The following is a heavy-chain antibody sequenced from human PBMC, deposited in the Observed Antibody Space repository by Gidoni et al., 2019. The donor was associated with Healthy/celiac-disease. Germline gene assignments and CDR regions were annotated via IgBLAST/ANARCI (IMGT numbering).Heavy chain of an antibody. CDR3: ARGRVYGSGIHHY. D-gene: IGHD3-10*01. Sequence: QVQLVQSGAEVPQPGASVKVSCTSSGYTFHSYDSNWVRQATGQWLEWMGWMNPNSGNTGYAQKFQGRVTMTRNTSISTAYMELSSLRSEDTAVYYCARGRVYGSGIHHYWGQGTLVTVSS. V-gene: IGHV1-8*01. CDR2: MNPNSGNT. CDR1: GYTFHSYD. J-gene: IGHJ4*02.